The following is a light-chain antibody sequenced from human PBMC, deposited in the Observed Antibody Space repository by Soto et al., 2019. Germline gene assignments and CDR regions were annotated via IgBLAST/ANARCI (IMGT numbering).Light chain of an antibody. CDR3: SAWDDRLNGYV. J-gene: IGLJ1*01. CDR1: SSNIGINT. Sequence: QSVLTQPPSASGTPGQRVTISCSGSSSNIGINTVNWYQQLPGTAPKLLIYSNNQRPSGVPDRFSGSKSGTSASLAISGRQSEYEAEEYCSAWDDRLNGYVFGTGTKVTVL. CDR2: SNN. V-gene: IGLV1-44*01.